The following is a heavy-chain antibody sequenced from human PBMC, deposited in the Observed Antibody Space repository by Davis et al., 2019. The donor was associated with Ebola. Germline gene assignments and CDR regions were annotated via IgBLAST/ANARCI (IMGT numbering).Heavy chain of an antibody. CDR1: EFTFRSNW. D-gene: IGHD6-19*01. CDR3: VICAQQWLVH. J-gene: IGHJ4*02. CDR2: IKPDESEK. V-gene: IGHV3-7*01. Sequence: PGGSLRLSCAASEFTFRSNWMRWVRQAPGKGLEWVANIKPDESEKYSVDSVKGRFTISRDNAKNSLYLQMNSLRAEDTAVYYCVICAQQWLVHWGQGTLVTVSS.